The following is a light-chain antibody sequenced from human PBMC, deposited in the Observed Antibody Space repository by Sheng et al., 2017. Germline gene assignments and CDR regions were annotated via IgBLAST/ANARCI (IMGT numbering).Light chain of an antibody. CDR2: GNN. J-gene: IGLJ2*01. Sequence: QSVLTQPPSVSGAPGQRVTISCSGSSSNIGAGHDVHWYQQVPGTAPKLVIYGNNNRPSGVPDRFSGSKSGTSASLAITGLQAEDEADYYCQSYDSSLSSSIFGGGTKLTVL. V-gene: IGLV1-40*01. CDR3: QSYDSSLSSSI. CDR1: SSNIGAGHD.